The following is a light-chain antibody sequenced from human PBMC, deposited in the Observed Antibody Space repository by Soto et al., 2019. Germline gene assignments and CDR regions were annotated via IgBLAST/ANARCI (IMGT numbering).Light chain of an antibody. V-gene: IGLV2-11*01. CDR2: DVN. J-gene: IGLJ3*02. Sequence: QSALTQPRSVSGSPGQSVTISCTGTSSDVGSYKYVSWYQHHPGKAPKLMIFDVNKRPSGVPDRFSGSNSVNAASLTISGLHPEDEADYFCCSFVDSDTVLFGGGTKLTVL. CDR1: SSDVGSYKY. CDR3: CSFVDSDTVL.